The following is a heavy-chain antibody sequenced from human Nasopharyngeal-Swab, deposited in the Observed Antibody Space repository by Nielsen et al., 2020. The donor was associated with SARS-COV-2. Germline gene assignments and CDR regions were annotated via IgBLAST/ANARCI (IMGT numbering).Heavy chain of an antibody. D-gene: IGHD6-13*01. J-gene: IGHJ4*02. V-gene: IGHV3-30*18. CDR3: AKDQILDSSSLDY. CDR1: GFTFRSYG. CDR2: ISYDGSNK. Sequence: GESLNISCAASGFTFRSYGMHWVRQAPGKGLEWVAVISYDGSNKYYADSVKGRFTISRDNSKNTLYLQMNSLRAEDTAVYYCAKDQILDSSSLDYWGQGTLVTVSS.